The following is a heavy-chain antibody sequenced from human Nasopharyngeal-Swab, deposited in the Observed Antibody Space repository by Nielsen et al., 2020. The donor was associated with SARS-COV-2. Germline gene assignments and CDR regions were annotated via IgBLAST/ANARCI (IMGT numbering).Heavy chain of an antibody. D-gene: IGHD1-26*01. CDR2: IYYSGST. J-gene: IGHJ3*02. CDR1: GGSISSYY. V-gene: IGHV4-59*01. Sequence: SETLSLTCTVSGGSISSYYWSWIRQPPGKGLEWIGYIYYSGSTNYNPSLKSRVTISVDTSKNKFSLKLSSVTAADTAVYYCARDEWELSRGAFDIWGQGTMVTVSS. CDR3: ARDEWELSRGAFDI.